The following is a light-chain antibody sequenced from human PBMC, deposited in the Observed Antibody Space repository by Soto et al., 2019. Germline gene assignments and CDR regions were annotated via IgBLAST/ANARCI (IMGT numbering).Light chain of an antibody. V-gene: IGLV1-44*01. CDR2: IND. J-gene: IGLJ1*01. CDR1: SSNIGDNP. CDR3: AAWDDSLNAL. Sequence: QLVLTQPPSASGTPGQTVTISCSGSSSNIGDNPVNWYQQLPGAAPKLLIYINDQRPSGVPDRFSGSKSGTSASLAISGLQPEDEADYYCAAWDDSLNALFGTGTKVTVL.